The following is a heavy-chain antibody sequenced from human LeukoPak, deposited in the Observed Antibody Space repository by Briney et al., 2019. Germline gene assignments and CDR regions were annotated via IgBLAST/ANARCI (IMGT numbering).Heavy chain of an antibody. V-gene: IGHV1-2*02. CDR2: MNTNSGGT. Sequence: GSVKVSCKASGYTFSGYNMHWVRQAPGPGLERMGWMNTNSGGTNYAQKFTGRVTTTRDTSISTAHMEISRLRSEDTAVYYSARDSPRGYSEKVHFDYWGQGTLVTVSS. CDR1: GYTFSGYN. CDR3: ARDSPRGYSEKVHFDY. J-gene: IGHJ4*02. D-gene: IGHD5-12*01.